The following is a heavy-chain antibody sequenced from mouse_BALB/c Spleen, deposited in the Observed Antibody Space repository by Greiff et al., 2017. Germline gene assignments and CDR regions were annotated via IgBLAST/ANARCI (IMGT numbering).Heavy chain of an antibody. CDR2: INPGSGGT. D-gene: IGHD4-1*01. CDR3: AGGTAWFAY. CDR1: GYAFTNYL. Sequence: QVTLKESGAELVRPGTSVKVSCKASGYAFTNYLIEWVKQRPGQGLEWIGVINPGSGGTNYNEKFKGKATLTADKSSSTAYMQLSSLTSDDSAVYFCAGGTAWFAYWGQGTLVTVSA. V-gene: IGHV1-54*01. J-gene: IGHJ3*01.